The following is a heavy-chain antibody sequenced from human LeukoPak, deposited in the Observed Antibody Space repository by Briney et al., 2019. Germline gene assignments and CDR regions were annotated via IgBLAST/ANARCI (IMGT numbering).Heavy chain of an antibody. CDR3: ARGKWGPRGSYHPPLDY. Sequence: GGSLRLSCAASGFTFSSYSMNWVRQAPGKGLEWVSSISSSSSYIYYADSVKGRFTISRDNAKNSLYLQMNSLRAEDTAVYYCARGKWGPRGSYHPPLDYWGQGTLVTVSS. CDR1: GFTFSSYS. D-gene: IGHD1-26*01. V-gene: IGHV3-21*01. CDR2: ISSSSSYI. J-gene: IGHJ4*02.